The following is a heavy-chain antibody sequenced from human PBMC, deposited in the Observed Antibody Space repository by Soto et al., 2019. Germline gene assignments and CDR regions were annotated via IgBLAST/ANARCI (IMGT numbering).Heavy chain of an antibody. CDR3: ARLGETVTTIRALYV. V-gene: IGHV3-21*01. CDR1: GFTFSSYS. D-gene: IGHD4-17*01. J-gene: IGHJ6*04. Sequence: EVQLVESGGGLVKPGASLRLSCAASGFTFSSYSMNWVRQAPGKGLEWVSSISSSSSYIYYADSVKGRFTISRDNAKNSLYLQMNSLRAEDTAVYYCARLGETVTTIRALYVWGKGTTVTVSS. CDR2: ISSSSSYI.